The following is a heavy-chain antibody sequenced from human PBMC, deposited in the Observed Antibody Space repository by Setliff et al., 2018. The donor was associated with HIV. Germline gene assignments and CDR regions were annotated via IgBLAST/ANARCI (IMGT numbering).Heavy chain of an antibody. CDR1: GFRFRSYW. CDR2: VKQDGTET. V-gene: IGHV3-7*01. J-gene: IGHJ4*02. CDR3: TRWGSGSYERVFDY. Sequence: LRLSCAASGFRFRSYWMSWVRQAPGKGLESVANVKQDGTETLYVDSVKGRFTISRDNANNLVYLQMNSLRVEDTAVYFCTRWGSGSYERVFDYWGQGMLVTVSS. D-gene: IGHD1-26*01.